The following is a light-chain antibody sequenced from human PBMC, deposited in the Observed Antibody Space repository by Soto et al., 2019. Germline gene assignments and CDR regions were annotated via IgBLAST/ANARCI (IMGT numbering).Light chain of an antibody. J-gene: IGLJ2*01. CDR2: LNSDGSH. CDR3: QTWGTGIHVV. CDR1: SGHSSYA. Sequence: QAVLTQSPSASASLGASVKLTCSLSSGHSSYAIAWHQQQPEKGPRYLMKLNSDGSHSKGDGIPDRFSGSSSGAERYLTISSLQSTDEADYYCQTWGTGIHVVFGGGTKVTVL. V-gene: IGLV4-69*01.